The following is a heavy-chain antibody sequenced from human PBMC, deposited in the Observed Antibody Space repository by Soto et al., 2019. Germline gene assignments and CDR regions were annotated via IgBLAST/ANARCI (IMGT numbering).Heavy chain of an antibody. CDR1: GFIFSNYW. D-gene: IGHD1-20*01. V-gene: IGHV3-7*01. J-gene: IGHJ4*02. CDR3: ARDITKGACYLAY. Sequence: EVKLVESGGGLVQPGGSLRLSCAASGFIFSNYWMTLVRQAPGRGLEWVANINEDGSEKGYVDSVKGRFTIARDNTGNSLILQMNNLRAEDTAVYYCARDITKGACYLAYWGQGTMVTVSS. CDR2: INEDGSEK.